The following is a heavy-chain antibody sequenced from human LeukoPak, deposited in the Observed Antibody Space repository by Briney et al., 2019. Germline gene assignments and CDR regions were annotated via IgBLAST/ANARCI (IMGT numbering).Heavy chain of an antibody. J-gene: IGHJ6*02. V-gene: IGHV1-46*01. CDR2: INPSGGST. CDR3: AREVTSYYYYYGMDV. D-gene: IGHD4-23*01. Sequence: ASVKVSCKASGYTFTSYCMHWVRQAPGQGLEWMGIINPSGGSTSYAQKFQGRVTMTRDTSTSTVYMELSSLRSEDAAVYYCAREVTSYYYYYGMDVWGQGTTVTVSS. CDR1: GYTFTSYC.